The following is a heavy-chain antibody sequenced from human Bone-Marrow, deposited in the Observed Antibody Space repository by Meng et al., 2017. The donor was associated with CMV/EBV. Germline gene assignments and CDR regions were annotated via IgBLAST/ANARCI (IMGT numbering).Heavy chain of an antibody. CDR3: ARENCSSTSCYYGMDV. CDR2: IIPIFGTA. Sequence: SVKVSCKASGGTFSSYAISWVRQAPGQGLEWMGGIIPIFGTANYAQKFQGRVTITTDESTSTAYMELSSLRSEDTAVYYCARENCSSTSCYYGMDVWGHGTTVTVSS. V-gene: IGHV1-69*05. J-gene: IGHJ6*02. D-gene: IGHD2-2*01. CDR1: GGTFSSYA.